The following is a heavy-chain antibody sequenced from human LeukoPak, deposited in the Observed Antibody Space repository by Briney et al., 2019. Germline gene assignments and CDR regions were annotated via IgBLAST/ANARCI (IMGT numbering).Heavy chain of an antibody. CDR2: IHHSGSS. V-gene: IGHV4-4*02. Sequence: SETLSLTCAVSGDSVSGSSWWSWVRQPPHKGLEWIGEIHHSGSSNYNPSLESRVIISLDGSKNLLSLELSSVTAADTAVCYCVRHSGWYFGYWGQGTLVTVSS. D-gene: IGHD6-19*01. CDR1: GDSVSGSSW. CDR3: VRHSGWYFGY. J-gene: IGHJ4*02.